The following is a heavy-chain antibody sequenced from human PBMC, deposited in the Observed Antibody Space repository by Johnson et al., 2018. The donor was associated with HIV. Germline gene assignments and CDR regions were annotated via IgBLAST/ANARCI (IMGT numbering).Heavy chain of an antibody. V-gene: IGHV3-30*02. D-gene: IGHD3/OR15-3a*01. J-gene: IGHJ3*02. Sequence: VQLVESGGGVVQPGRSLRLSCAASQFTFSGHGMYWARKAPGKGLEWVAFIWYEGSNKYYEDSVKGGFTISRDNSKNTLYLQMNSLRAEDTAVYYCAKGFFELDDAFDIWGQGTMVTVSS. CDR2: IWYEGSNK. CDR1: QFTFSGHG. CDR3: AKGFFELDDAFDI.